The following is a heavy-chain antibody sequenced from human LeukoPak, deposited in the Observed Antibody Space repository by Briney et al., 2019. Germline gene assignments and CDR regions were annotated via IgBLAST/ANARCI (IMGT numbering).Heavy chain of an antibody. CDR3: ARLDETQQGEWWFDP. D-gene: IGHD3-3*01. Sequence: SETLSLTCTVSGGSISSYYWSWIRQPPGKGLEWIGYIYYSGSTNYNPSLKSRVTISVDTSKNQFSLKLSSVTAADTAVYYCARLDETQQGEWWFDPWGQGTLVTVSS. V-gene: IGHV4-59*08. CDR2: IYYSGST. CDR1: GGSISSYY. J-gene: IGHJ5*02.